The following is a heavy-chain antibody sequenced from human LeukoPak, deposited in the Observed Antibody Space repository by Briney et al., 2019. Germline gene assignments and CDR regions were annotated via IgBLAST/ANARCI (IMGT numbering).Heavy chain of an antibody. CDR3: ARGGGRYCDSTTCYSVYYLDY. D-gene: IGHD2-2*01. Sequence: EASVKVSCKASGYTFTGYYIHWVRQAPGQGLEWMGWINPNSGVTHYPQKFQGRVTLTRDTSIRTAYMEVSSLRSDDTAVYYCARGGGRYCDSTTCYSVYYLDYWGQGTLVTVSS. J-gene: IGHJ4*02. CDR2: INPNSGVT. CDR1: GYTFTGYY. V-gene: IGHV1-2*02.